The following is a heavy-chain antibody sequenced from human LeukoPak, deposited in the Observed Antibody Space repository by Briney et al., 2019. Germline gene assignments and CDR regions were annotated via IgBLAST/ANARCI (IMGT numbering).Heavy chain of an antibody. V-gene: IGHV1-2*02. CDR2: IDPYSGDT. Sequence: GASVKVSCKASGYTFTYYYIHWVRQAPGQGLVWMGWIDPYSGDTKYAQKIKGRVTMTRDTTISTVYMDLSRLTSDDTAVYFCASDIAASGSFDYWGLGTLVTVSS. CDR3: ASDIAASGSFDY. D-gene: IGHD6-13*01. J-gene: IGHJ4*02. CDR1: GYTFTYYY.